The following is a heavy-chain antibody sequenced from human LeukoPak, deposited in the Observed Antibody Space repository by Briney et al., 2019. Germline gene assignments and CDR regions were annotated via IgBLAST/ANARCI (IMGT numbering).Heavy chain of an antibody. CDR1: GSTVSSNY. V-gene: IGHV3-53*01. CDR3: ARYQLPLTTAPSHGMDV. Sequence: GGSLRLSCAASGSTVSSNYMSWVRQAPGKGLEWVSVIYSGGSTYYADSVKGRFTISRDNSKNTLYLQMNSLRAEDTAVYYCARYQLPLTTAPSHGMDVWGQGTTVTVSS. J-gene: IGHJ6*02. CDR2: IYSGGST. D-gene: IGHD2-2*01.